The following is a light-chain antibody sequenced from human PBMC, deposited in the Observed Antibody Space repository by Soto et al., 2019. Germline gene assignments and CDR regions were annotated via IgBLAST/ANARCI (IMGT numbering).Light chain of an antibody. CDR1: QSVSSS. J-gene: IGKJ4*01. CDR3: QQCSDWPLT. Sequence: EIVMTQSPVTLSVSPGERATLSCRASQSVSSSLAWYQQKPGQSPRLLIYGASTRATGVPARFSGSGSGTEFALTISSLQSEDFSVYYCQQCSDWPLTFGGGTKVDIK. CDR2: GAS. V-gene: IGKV3-15*01.